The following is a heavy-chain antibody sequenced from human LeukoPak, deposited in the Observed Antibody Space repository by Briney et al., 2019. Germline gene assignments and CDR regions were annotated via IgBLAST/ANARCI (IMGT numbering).Heavy chain of an antibody. Sequence: SETLSLTCAVSGDSISNYFWTWIRQPAGKGLEWIGRTHASGTTNYNPSLKSRVTMSLDTSMSQSSLNSNSVTAADTAVYYCAREDANSTTTRALDYWGQGALVTVSS. CDR1: GDSISNYF. D-gene: IGHD2-2*01. J-gene: IGHJ4*02. V-gene: IGHV4-4*07. CDR3: AREDANSTTTRALDY. CDR2: THASGTT.